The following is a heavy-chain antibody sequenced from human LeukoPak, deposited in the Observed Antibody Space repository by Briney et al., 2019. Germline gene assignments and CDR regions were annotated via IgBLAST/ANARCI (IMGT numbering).Heavy chain of an antibody. CDR2: INHGGGT. J-gene: IGHJ4*02. CDR3: ARARVGLDY. CDR1: GXSFSGYY. Sequence: SETLSLTCAVYGXSFSGYYWSWIRQPPGKGLEWIGEINHGGGTNYNPSLKSRVTISLDTSKNQFSLRLSSVTAADTAVYYCARARVGLDYWGQGTLVTVSS. V-gene: IGHV4-34*01.